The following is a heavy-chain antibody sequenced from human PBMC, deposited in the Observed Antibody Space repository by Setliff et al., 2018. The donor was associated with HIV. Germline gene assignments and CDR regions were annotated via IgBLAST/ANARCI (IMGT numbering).Heavy chain of an antibody. CDR3: AKGCYYDSTGYYYYYLYYLDE. Sequence: VASVKVSCKASGDTFNSYAISWVRQAPGQGLEWMGGVIPIFGTANYAQKFQGRVTITADESTSTAYMELSSLGSEDTAVYYCAKGCYYDSTGYYYYYLYYLDEWGKGTTVTVSS. CDR2: VIPIFGTA. J-gene: IGHJ6*03. V-gene: IGHV1-69*13. CDR1: GDTFNSYA. D-gene: IGHD3-22*01.